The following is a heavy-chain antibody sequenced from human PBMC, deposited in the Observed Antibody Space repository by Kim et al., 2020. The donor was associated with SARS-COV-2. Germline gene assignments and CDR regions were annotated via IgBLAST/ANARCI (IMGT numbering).Heavy chain of an antibody. V-gene: IGHV4-59*01. CDR1: GGSISSYY. CDR3: ARRRYCSSTSCYAFDI. CDR2: IYYSGST. Sequence: SETLSLTCTVSGGSISSYYWSWIRQPPGKGLEWIGYIYYSGSTNYNPSLKSRVTISVDTSKNQFSLKLSSVTAADTAVYYCARRRYCSSTSCYAFDIWGQGTMVTVSS. D-gene: IGHD2-2*01. J-gene: IGHJ3*02.